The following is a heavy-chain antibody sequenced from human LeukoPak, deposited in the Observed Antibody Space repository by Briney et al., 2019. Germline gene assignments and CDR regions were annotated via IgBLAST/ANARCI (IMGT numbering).Heavy chain of an antibody. CDR1: GYTFTSYG. Sequence: ASVKVSCKASGYTFTSYGISWVRQAPGQGLEWMGWISAYNGNTNYAQKLQGRVTMTTDTSTSTAYMELRSLRSDDTAAYYCASTQRYCSGGSCWYGMDVWGQGTTVTVSS. V-gene: IGHV1-18*01. CDR2: ISAYNGNT. CDR3: ASTQRYCSGGSCWYGMDV. J-gene: IGHJ6*02. D-gene: IGHD2-15*01.